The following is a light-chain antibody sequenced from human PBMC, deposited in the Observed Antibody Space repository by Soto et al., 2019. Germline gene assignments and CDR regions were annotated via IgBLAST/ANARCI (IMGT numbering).Light chain of an antibody. V-gene: IGLV1-40*01. CDR2: GNS. CDR3: QSYDSSLSGHVV. Sequence: QSVLTQPPSVSGAPGQRVTISCTGSRSNIGTGYDVHWYQQLPGTAPKLLISGNSNRPSGVPVRFSGSKSGTSASLAITGLQAEDEADYYCQSYDSSLSGHVVFGGGTKVTVL. CDR1: RSNIGTGYD. J-gene: IGLJ2*01.